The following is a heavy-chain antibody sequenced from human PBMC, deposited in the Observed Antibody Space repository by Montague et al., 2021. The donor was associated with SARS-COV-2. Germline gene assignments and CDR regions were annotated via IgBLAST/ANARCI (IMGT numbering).Heavy chain of an antibody. D-gene: IGHD2-15*01. J-gene: IGHJ4*01. V-gene: IGHV4-34*01. Sequence: SETLSLTCAVYGGSFRNYYWSWIRQSPGKGLEWIGEVDQSGNTNYNPSLKSRVTISVDISKKQFSVKLASATAADTGIYYCARGKCDFPIVVLGGSARTYFDSWGQGTPVTVSS. CDR3: ARGKCDFPIVVLGGSARTYFDS. CDR1: GGSFRNYY. CDR2: VDQSGNT.